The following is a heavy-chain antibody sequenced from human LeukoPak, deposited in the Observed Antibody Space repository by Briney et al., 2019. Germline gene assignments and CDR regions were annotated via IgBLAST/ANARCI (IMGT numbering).Heavy chain of an antibody. Sequence: GGSLRLSCAASGFTFSSYGMHWVRQAPGKGLEWVAVISYDGSNKYYADSVEGRFTISRDNCKNTLYLQMNSLRAEDTAVYYCAKDYYDSSGYYYWGQGTLVTVSS. V-gene: IGHV3-30*18. CDR1: GFTFSSYG. CDR2: ISYDGSNK. D-gene: IGHD3-22*01. J-gene: IGHJ4*02. CDR3: AKDYYDSSGYYY.